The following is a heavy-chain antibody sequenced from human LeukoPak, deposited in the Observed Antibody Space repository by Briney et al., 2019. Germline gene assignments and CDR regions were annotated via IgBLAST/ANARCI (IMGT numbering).Heavy chain of an antibody. CDR1: GGSVTGVY. CDR2: IYDRERT. CDR3: PVHSLTDGLMD. V-gene: IGHV4-59*02. Sequence: SETLSLTCSVSGGSVTGVYWICIRQPPGKGLEWIGSIYDRERTNDNPSLKSRVTISVDTSKNQFSLKLTSATAANTSIYYCPVHSLTDGLMDWGQGTLVTVSS. J-gene: IGHJ4*02. D-gene: IGHD3-9*01.